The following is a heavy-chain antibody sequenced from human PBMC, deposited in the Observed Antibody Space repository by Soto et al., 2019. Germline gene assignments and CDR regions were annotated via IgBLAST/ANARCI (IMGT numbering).Heavy chain of an antibody. CDR3: ATRPLLPGAP. J-gene: IGHJ3*01. CDR1: GFTFSSND. Sequence: EVQLVESGGGLIQPGGSLRLSCAASGFTFSSNDMNWVRQAPGKGLEWVSLIYSGGSTYYADSVKGRFTIYRDNYKNTLYLQRSSLGAEDTSVYDCATRPLLPGAPWGQGTMVTVSS. CDR2: IYSGGST. V-gene: IGHV3-53*01. D-gene: IGHD3-22*01.